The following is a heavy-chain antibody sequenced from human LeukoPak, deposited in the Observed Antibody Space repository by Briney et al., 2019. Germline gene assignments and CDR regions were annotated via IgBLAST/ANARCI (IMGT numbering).Heavy chain of an antibody. V-gene: IGHV4-34*01. D-gene: IGHD3-16*02. Sequence: PSETLSLTCAVYGGSFSGYYWGWIRQPPGKGLEWIGEINHSGSTNYNPSLKSRVTISVDTSKNQFSLKLSSVTAADTAVYYCARTGRAYDYVWGSCRYSDYWGQGTLVTVSS. CDR2: INHSGST. J-gene: IGHJ4*02. CDR1: GGSFSGYY. CDR3: ARTGRAYDYVWGSCRYSDY.